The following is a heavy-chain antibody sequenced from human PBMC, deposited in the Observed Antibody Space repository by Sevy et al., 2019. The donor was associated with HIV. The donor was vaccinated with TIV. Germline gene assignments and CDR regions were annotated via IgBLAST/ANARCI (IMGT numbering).Heavy chain of an antibody. CDR3: AIHRSHLYDFWSGYYKNWFDP. CDR1: GGSISSSSYY. V-gene: IGHV4-39*01. D-gene: IGHD3-3*01. Sequence: SETLSLTCTVSGGSISSSSYYWGWIRQPPGKGLEWIGSIYYSGGTYYNPSLKSRVTISVDTSKKQFSLKLSSVTAADTAVYYWAIHRSHLYDFWSGYYKNWFDPWGQGTLVTVSS. CDR2: IYYSGGT. J-gene: IGHJ5*02.